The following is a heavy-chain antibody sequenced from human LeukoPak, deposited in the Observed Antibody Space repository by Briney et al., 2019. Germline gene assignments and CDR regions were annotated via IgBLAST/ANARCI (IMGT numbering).Heavy chain of an antibody. D-gene: IGHD5-24*01. CDR2: IIPILGIA. CDR1: GGTFSSYA. Sequence: GASVKVSCKASGGTFSSYAISWVRQAPGQGLEWMGRIIPILGIADYAQKFQGRVTITRDTSASTAYMELSSLRSEDTAVYYCARDLVEMATIGGMDVWGQGTTVTVSS. J-gene: IGHJ6*02. CDR3: ARDLVEMATIGGMDV. V-gene: IGHV1-69*04.